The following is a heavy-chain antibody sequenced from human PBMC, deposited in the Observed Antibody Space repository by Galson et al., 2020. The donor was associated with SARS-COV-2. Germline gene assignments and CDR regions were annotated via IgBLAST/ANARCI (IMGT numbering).Heavy chain of an antibody. D-gene: IGHD2-15*01. V-gene: IGHV3-66*01. CDR3: ARDKRGGGNIRWRGWFDP. CDR2: MYASGHS. Sequence: GESLKISCAASGFTFSSYAMSWVRQAPGKGLEWVSVMYASGHSYYTDSVKGRFTVSRDTSQNTLYLQMNSLMVDDTALYFCARDKRGGGNIRWRGWFDPWGQGTLVTVTS. J-gene: IGHJ5*02. CDR1: GFTFSSYA.